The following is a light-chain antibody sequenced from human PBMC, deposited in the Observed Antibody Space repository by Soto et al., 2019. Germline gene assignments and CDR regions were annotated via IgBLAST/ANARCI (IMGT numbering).Light chain of an antibody. J-gene: IGKJ4*01. CDR1: QDITNY. CDR2: DAS. CDR3: QQYDNLPLT. V-gene: IGKV1-33*01. Sequence: DIQMTQSPSSLSASVGDRVTITCQASQDITNYLNWYQHKPGKAPKLLIYDASHLERGVPSRFSGSGSETYFTLTISSLQPEYVATYYCQQYDNLPLTFGGGTKVEIK.